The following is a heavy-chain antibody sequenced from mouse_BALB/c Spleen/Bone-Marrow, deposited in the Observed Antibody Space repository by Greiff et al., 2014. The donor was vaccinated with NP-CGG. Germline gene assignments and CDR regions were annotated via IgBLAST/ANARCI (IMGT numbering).Heavy chain of an antibody. D-gene: IGHD2-1*01. Sequence: VQLKESGPELVKPGASVKISCKTSGYTFTEDTMHWVKQSHGKSLEWIGVINPNNGGTTYKQKFKDKAALTVDKSSSTAYMELRSLPSEDSAVYYCARDGNYAMDYWGQGTSVTVSS. J-gene: IGHJ4*01. CDR1: GYTFTEDT. V-gene: IGHV1-22*01. CDR3: ARDGNYAMDY. CDR2: INPNNGGT.